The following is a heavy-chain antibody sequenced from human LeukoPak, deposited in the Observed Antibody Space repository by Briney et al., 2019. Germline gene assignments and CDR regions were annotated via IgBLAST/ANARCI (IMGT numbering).Heavy chain of an antibody. CDR3: AREFSTNDFDN. J-gene: IGHJ4*02. Sequence: PSETLSLTCTVSGGSISSYYWSWIRQPAGRGLEWIGRIHSSGSTNYNPSLKSRVTMSVDTSKNHLSLKVSSVTAADTAVYYCAREFSTNDFDNWGRGILVTVSS. CDR2: IHSSGST. D-gene: IGHD3-3*02. V-gene: IGHV4-4*07. CDR1: GGSISSYY.